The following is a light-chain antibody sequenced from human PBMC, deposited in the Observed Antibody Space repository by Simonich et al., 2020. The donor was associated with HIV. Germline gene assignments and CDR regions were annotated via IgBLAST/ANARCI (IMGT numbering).Light chain of an antibody. CDR1: SSNIGSNT. J-gene: IGLJ1*01. CDR3: AAWDDSLNALYV. V-gene: IGLV1-44*01. Sequence: QSVLTQPPSASGTPGQRVTISCSGSSSNIGSNTVNWYQQLPGTAPKLLIYRNNQRPSGVPDRVSGSKSGTSASLAISGLQSEDEADYYCAAWDDSLNALYVFGTGTKVTVL. CDR2: RNN.